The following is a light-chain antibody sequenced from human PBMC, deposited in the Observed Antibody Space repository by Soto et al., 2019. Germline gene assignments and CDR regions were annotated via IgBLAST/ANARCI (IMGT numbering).Light chain of an antibody. CDR1: QSVSSN. V-gene: IGKV3D-15*01. J-gene: IGKJ1*01. Sequence: EIVMTHSPATLSVYPWEIATLSCRASQSVSSNLAWYQQKPGQAPRLLIYGASTRATGIPARFSGSGSGTDFTPTISRLVPEDFAVYYCQQYGDSPVTFGQGTKVDIK. CDR2: GAS. CDR3: QQYGDSPVT.